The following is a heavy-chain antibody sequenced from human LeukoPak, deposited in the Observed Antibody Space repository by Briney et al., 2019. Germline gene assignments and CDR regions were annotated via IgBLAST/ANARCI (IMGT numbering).Heavy chain of an antibody. CDR1: GFTFSTYA. CDR3: AKPNWNYIPDYFDY. V-gene: IGHV3-23*01. D-gene: IGHD1-7*01. Sequence: GGSLRLSCAASGFTFSTYAMSWVRQAPGKGLEWVSLISDGGGDTYYADSVKGRFTISRDNSKNTLYLQMNSLRADDSAVYYCAKPNWNYIPDYFDYWGQGTLVTVSS. J-gene: IGHJ4*02. CDR2: ISDGGGDT.